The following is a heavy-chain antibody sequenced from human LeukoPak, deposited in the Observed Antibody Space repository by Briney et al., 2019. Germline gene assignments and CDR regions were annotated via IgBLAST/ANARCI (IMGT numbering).Heavy chain of an antibody. V-gene: IGHV1-69*05. D-gene: IGHD3-10*01. CDR3: ARGGTMVRGVGNYYYYYYMDV. J-gene: IGHJ6*03. CDR2: IIPIFGTA. CDR1: GGTFSSYA. Sequence: ASVRVSCKASGGTFSSYAISWVRQAPGQGLEWMGGIIPIFGTANYAQKFQGRVTITTDEFTSTAYMELSSLRSEDTAVYYCARGGTMVRGVGNYYYYYYMDVWGEGTTVTVSS.